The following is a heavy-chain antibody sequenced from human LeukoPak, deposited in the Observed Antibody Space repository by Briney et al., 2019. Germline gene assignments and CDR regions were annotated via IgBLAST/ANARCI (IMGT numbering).Heavy chain of an antibody. Sequence: ASVKVSCKASGYTFTGYYMHWVRQAPGQGLEWMGWINPNSGGTNYAQKLQGRVTMTRDTSISTAYMELSRLRSDDTAVYYCARDRIFGSGSYYSALDYWGQGTLVTVSS. V-gene: IGHV1-2*02. CDR3: ARDRIFGSGSYYSALDY. J-gene: IGHJ4*02. CDR1: GYTFTGYY. D-gene: IGHD3-10*01. CDR2: INPNSGGT.